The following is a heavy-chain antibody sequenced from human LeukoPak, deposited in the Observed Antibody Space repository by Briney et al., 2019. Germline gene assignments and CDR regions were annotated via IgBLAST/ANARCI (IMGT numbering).Heavy chain of an antibody. Sequence: SETLSLTCTVSGGSISSYPSYWGWIRQPPGKGLEWIGNIYYSGYTYYNPSLKSRVTISVDTSKSQFSLKLSSVTAADTAVYYCAARPWSDYGDYHFDYWGQGTLVTVSS. J-gene: IGHJ4*02. CDR2: IYYSGYT. D-gene: IGHD4-17*01. CDR1: GGSISSYPSY. V-gene: IGHV4-39*01. CDR3: AARPWSDYGDYHFDY.